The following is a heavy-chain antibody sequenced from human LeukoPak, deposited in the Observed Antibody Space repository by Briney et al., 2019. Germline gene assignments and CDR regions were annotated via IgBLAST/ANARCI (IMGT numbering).Heavy chain of an antibody. CDR2: IYYSGST. Sequence: ASETLSLTCTVSGGSISSYYWSWIRQPPGKGLEWIGYIYYSGSTNYNPSLKSRVTISVDTSKNQFPLKLSSVTAADTAVYYCARLHSSSSDSFDIWGQGTMVTVSS. D-gene: IGHD6-6*01. CDR1: GGSISSYY. V-gene: IGHV4-59*08. CDR3: ARLHSSSSDSFDI. J-gene: IGHJ3*02.